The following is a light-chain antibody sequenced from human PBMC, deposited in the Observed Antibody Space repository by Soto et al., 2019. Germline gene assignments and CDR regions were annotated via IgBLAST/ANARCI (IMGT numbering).Light chain of an antibody. V-gene: IGKV1-5*01. CDR2: AAS. CDR3: QHYNTRSIA. CDR1: ENIFKY. J-gene: IGKJ4*01. Sequence: DIQMIHSPATLSASVGDRITITCRASENIFKYVAWYQQTSGSAPNLLIYAASDLESGVPSRFSGSGSGTEFSLTIDNLQPNDSATYYCQHYNTRSIAFGGGTKVDVK.